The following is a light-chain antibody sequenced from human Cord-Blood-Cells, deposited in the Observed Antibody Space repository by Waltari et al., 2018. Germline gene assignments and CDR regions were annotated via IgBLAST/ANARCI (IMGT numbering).Light chain of an antibody. V-gene: IGLV4-69*01. J-gene: IGLJ3*02. CDR2: LKRDGSH. CDR3: QTWGTGIQV. CDR1: SGHSSYA. Sequence: QLVLTQSPSASASLGASVKLTCTLSSGHSSYAIAWHQPQPEKGPRDLMKLKRDGSHSKGDGIPDRFSGSSSGAERYLTISSLQSEEEADYYCQTWGTGIQVFGGGTKLTVL.